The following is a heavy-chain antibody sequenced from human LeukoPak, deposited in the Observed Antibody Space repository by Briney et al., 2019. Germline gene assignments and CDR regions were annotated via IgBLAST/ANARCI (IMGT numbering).Heavy chain of an antibody. V-gene: IGHV3-21*01. CDR1: GFTFSSYS. J-gene: IGHJ4*02. CDR2: ISSSSSYI. D-gene: IGHD6-13*01. Sequence: PGGSLRLSCAAPGFTFSSYSMNWVRQAPGKGLEWVSSISSSSSYIYYADSVKGRFTISRDNAKNSLYLQMNSLRAEDTAVYYCARGDSSSDPGEDYWGQGTLVTVSS. CDR3: ARGDSSSDPGEDY.